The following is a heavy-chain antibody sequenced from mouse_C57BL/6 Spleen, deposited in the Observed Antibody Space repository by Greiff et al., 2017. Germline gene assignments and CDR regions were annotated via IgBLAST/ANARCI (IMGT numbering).Heavy chain of an antibody. CDR3: ARSPYYGSSYADY. D-gene: IGHD1-1*01. V-gene: IGHV1-80*01. CDR1: GYAFSSYW. CDR2: IYPGDGDT. J-gene: IGHJ2*01. Sequence: LQESGAELVKPGASVKISCKASGYAFSSYWMNWVKQRPGKGLEWIGQIYPGDGDTNYNGKFKGKATLTADKSSSTAYMQLSSLTSEDSAVYFCARSPYYGSSYADYWGQGTTLTVSS.